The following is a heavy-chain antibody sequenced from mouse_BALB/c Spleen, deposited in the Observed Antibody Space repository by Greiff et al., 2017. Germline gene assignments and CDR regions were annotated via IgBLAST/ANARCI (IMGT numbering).Heavy chain of an antibody. CDR1: GYTFTSYW. CDR3: TRFYYYGSSYGDYAMDY. D-gene: IGHD1-1*01. CDR2: IYPSDSYT. Sequence: QVQLQQPGAELVRPGASVKLSCKASGYTFTSYWINWVKQRPGQGLEWIGNIYPSDSYTNYNQKFMDKATLTVDKSSSTAYMQLSSPTSEDSAVYYCTRFYYYGSSYGDYAMDYWGQGTSVTVSS. J-gene: IGHJ4*01. V-gene: IGHV1-69*02.